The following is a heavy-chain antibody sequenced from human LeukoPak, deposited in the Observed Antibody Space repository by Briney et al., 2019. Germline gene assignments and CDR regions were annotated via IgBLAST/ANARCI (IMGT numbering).Heavy chain of an antibody. CDR1: GDSVSRGSYY. D-gene: IGHD1-26*01. J-gene: IGHJ5*02. Sequence: SETLSLTCTVSGDSVSRGSYYWSWIRQPPGKGLEWIGYIFYSGSTTYNPSLKSRVTISIDASKNQFSLKVSSVTAADTAVYYCAREVGATHGWFVPWGQGTLVTASS. V-gene: IGHV4-61*01. CDR3: AREVGATHGWFVP. CDR2: IFYSGST.